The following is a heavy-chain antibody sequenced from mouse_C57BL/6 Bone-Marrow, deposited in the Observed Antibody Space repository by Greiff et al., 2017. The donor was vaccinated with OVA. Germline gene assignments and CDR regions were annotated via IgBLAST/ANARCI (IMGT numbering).Heavy chain of an antibody. CDR3: ARADYYGSSYDAMDY. V-gene: IGHV1-76*01. CDR2: IYPGSGNT. CDR1: GYTFTDYY. J-gene: IGHJ4*01. D-gene: IGHD1-1*01. Sequence: VQLQQSGAELVRPGASVKLSCKASGYTFTDYYINWVKQRPGQGLEWIARIYPGSGNTYYNEKFKGKATLTAEKSSSTANMQLSSLTSEDAAVYFCARADYYGSSYDAMDYWGQGTSVTFSS.